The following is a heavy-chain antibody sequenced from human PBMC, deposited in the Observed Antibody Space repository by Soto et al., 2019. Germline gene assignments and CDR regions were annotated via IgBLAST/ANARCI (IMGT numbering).Heavy chain of an antibody. CDR1: GFSLSSGNY. CDR2: VYHGGTT. V-gene: IGHV4-38-2*01. J-gene: IGHJ3*01. D-gene: IGHD2-15*01. CDR3: ARARWYDAFNV. Sequence: SETLSLTCAVPGFSLSSGNYWGWIRQHPGKGLEWIGSVYHGGTTAYTPSLQSRVSMSIDLSKRQCSLKLTSVAAGDTAAYYCARARWYDAFNVWGQGTVVTVS.